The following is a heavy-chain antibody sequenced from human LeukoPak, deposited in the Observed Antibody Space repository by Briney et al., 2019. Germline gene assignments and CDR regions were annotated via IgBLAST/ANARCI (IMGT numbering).Heavy chain of an antibody. J-gene: IGHJ4*02. V-gene: IGHV5-51*01. CDR1: GYSFTSYW. D-gene: IGHD4-23*01. CDR2: IYPGDSDT. Sequence: GESLKISCKGSGYSFTSYWIGWVRQMPGKGLEWMGIIYPGDSDTRYSPSFQGQVTISADKSTSTAYLQWSSLKASDTAMYYCARSTTVVTPVAYFDYWGQGTLVTVSS. CDR3: ARSTTVVTPVAYFDY.